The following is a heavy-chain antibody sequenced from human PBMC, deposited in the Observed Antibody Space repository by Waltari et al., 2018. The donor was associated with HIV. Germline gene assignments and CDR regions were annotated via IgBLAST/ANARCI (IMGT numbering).Heavy chain of an antibody. Sequence: QVQLQQWGAGLLKPSETLSLTCAVYGGSFSGYYWSWIRQPPGKGLEWIGEINHSGSTNYNPSLKSRVTISVDTSKNQFSLKLSSVTAADTAVYYCARGGDSSAPQPEYYFDYWGQGTLVTVSS. J-gene: IGHJ4*02. CDR1: GGSFSGYY. D-gene: IGHD3-22*01. V-gene: IGHV4-34*01. CDR2: INHSGST. CDR3: ARGGDSSAPQPEYYFDY.